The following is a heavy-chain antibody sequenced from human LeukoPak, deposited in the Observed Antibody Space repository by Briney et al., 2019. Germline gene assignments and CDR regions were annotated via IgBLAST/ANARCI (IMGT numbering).Heavy chain of an antibody. CDR1: GFTFSSYG. D-gene: IGHD3-3*01. V-gene: IGHV3-30*18. Sequence: GRSLRLSCAASGFTFSSYGMHWVRQAPGKGLEWVAVISYDGSNKYYADSVKGRFTISRDNSKNTLYLQMNSLRAEDTAVYYCAEDRVAVGTYDFWSGYYFDYWGQGTLVTVSS. CDR3: AEDRVAVGTYDFWSGYYFDY. J-gene: IGHJ4*02. CDR2: ISYDGSNK.